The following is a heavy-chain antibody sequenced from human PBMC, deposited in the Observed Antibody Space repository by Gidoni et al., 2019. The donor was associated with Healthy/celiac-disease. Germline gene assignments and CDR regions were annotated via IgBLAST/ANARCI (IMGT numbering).Heavy chain of an antibody. J-gene: IGHJ5*02. CDR2: IKSKTDGGTT. CDR3: TTDPNSPVSANWFDP. Sequence: EVQLVESGGGLVKPGGSLSLSCAASGFTFRNAWMSWVRQAPGKGLEWVGRIKSKTDGGTTDYAAPVKGRFTISRDDSKNTLYLQMNSLKTEDTAVYYCTTDPNSPVSANWFDPWGQGTLVTVSS. CDR1: GFTFRNAW. D-gene: IGHD1-20*01. V-gene: IGHV3-15*01.